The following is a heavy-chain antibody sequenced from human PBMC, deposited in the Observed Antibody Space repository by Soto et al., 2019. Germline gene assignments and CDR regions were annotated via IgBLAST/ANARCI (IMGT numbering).Heavy chain of an antibody. CDR2: ISAYNGNT. Sequence: ASVKVSCKASGYTFTSYGISWVRQAPGQGLEWMGWISAYNGNTNYAQKLQGRVTMTTDTSTSTAYMELRSLRSDDTAVYYCARDPRPGFFSNTYCRIRDAFDIWGQGTMV. CDR3: ARDPRPGFFSNTYCRIRDAFDI. J-gene: IGHJ3*02. CDR1: GYTFTSYG. V-gene: IGHV1-18*01. D-gene: IGHD2-2*01.